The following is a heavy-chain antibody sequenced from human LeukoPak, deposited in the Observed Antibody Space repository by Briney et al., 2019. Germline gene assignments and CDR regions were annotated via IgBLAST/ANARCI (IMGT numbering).Heavy chain of an antibody. Sequence: GGSLRLSCAASGFTFSSYAMSWVRQAPGKGLEWVSAISGSGGSTYYADSVKGRFTISRDNSKNTLYLQMNSLRAEDTAVYYCAKVRYYYGSGTRSGYMDVWGKGTTVTISS. J-gene: IGHJ6*03. CDR1: GFTFSSYA. CDR2: ISGSGGST. D-gene: IGHD3-10*01. CDR3: AKVRYYYGSGTRSGYMDV. V-gene: IGHV3-23*01.